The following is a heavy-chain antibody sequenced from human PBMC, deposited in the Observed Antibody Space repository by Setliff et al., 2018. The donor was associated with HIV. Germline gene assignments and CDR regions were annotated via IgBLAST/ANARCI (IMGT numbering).Heavy chain of an antibody. Sequence: NPSETLSLTCTVSGGSISSGNYYWNWIRQHPGKGLEWIGYIYYSGATYYNPSLKSRVTLSIDTSKNQFSLNLSSATAEDTAVYYCAKGSPAPQYFQHWGQGTLVTVSS. V-gene: IGHV4-31*03. CDR2: IYYSGAT. D-gene: IGHD2-15*01. CDR3: AKGSPAPQYFQH. CDR1: GGSISSGNYY. J-gene: IGHJ1*01.